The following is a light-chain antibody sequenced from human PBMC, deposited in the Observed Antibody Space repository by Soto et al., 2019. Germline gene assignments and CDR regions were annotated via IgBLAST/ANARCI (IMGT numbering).Light chain of an antibody. CDR2: GAS. J-gene: IGKJ1*01. V-gene: IGKV3-20*01. CDR1: QSVSSSY. CDR3: QQYGRWWT. Sequence: EIVLTQSPGTLSLSPGERATLSCMASQSVSSSYLAWYQQKPGQAPRLLIYGASSRATGIPDRFSGSGSGTDFTLTISRLEPEDFAVYYCQQYGRWWTFGQGTKVEIK.